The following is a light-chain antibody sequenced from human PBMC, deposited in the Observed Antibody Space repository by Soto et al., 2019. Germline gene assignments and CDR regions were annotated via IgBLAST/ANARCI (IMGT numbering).Light chain of an antibody. J-gene: IGLJ2*01. CDR2: DDS. CDR3: QVWDSSVEHVV. Sequence: SYELTQPPSVSVAPGQTATITCWGTNIESKSVHWYQQRPGQAPVLVVYDDSDRPSGIPERISGSNSDNTATLIISRVEAGDEAAYYCQVWDSSVEHVVFGGGTKLTVL. V-gene: IGLV3-21*02. CDR1: NIESKS.